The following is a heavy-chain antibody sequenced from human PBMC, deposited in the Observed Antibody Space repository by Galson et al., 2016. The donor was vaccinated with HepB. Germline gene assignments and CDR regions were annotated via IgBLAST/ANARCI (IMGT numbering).Heavy chain of an antibody. Sequence: SLRLSCAASGLSVSNNYMSWVRQAPGKGLEWVSVSYSGGNTYYADSVKGRFTIPRDNSKNTVYLPMNSLRVEDTATYYCAREFRSPSGILEWLLYGAFDIWGQGTMVTVSS. V-gene: IGHV3-53*01. CDR1: GLSVSNNY. D-gene: IGHD3-3*01. CDR3: AREFRSPSGILEWLLYGAFDI. J-gene: IGHJ3*02. CDR2: SYSGGNT.